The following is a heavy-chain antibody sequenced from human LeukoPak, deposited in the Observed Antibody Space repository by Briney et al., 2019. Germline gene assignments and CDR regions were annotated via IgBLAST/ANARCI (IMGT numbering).Heavy chain of an antibody. CDR2: IDWDDDK. Sequence: AAPALVKPTQTLTLTFTFSGFSLSTSGMRLSWIRQPRGKALQWLAAIDWDDDKFYNRDLKTSLTISKDTSKNKVFLIMTNMDTADTATYYCAPCGRVFYFDFWGQGTLVTVSS. CDR1: GFSLSTSGMR. J-gene: IGHJ4*02. V-gene: IGHV2-70*04. CDR3: APCGRVFYFDF. D-gene: IGHD2-21*01.